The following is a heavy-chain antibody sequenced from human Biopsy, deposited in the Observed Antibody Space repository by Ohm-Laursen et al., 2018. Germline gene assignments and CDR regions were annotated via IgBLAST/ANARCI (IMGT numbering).Heavy chain of an antibody. CDR3: AKATYCTGWPFCYFYGMDV. CDR2: IYYSGST. V-gene: IGHV4-59*12. Sequence: SQTLSLTCTVSGGPIRSYYWSWIRQPPGKGLEWIGYIYYSGSTNYNPSLKSRVTISVDTSKNQFSLRLNSATAAVTAVYYFAKATYCTGWPFCYFYGMDVWGQGTTVTVSS. J-gene: IGHJ6*02. D-gene: IGHD2-8*02. CDR1: GGPIRSYY.